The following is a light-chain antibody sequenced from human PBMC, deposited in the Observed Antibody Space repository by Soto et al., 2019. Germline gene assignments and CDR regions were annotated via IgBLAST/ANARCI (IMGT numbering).Light chain of an antibody. Sequence: DIQMTQSPSSLSASAGDRVSITCRASQAISSYLAWYHKKPGRDPKLLIYAASTLQSGVPSRFSGSGSGTEFNLTITRLQTEDFATYYCQQLNSFTITFGQGTRLEIK. CDR1: QAISSY. CDR2: AAS. V-gene: IGKV1-9*01. CDR3: QQLNSFTIT. J-gene: IGKJ5*01.